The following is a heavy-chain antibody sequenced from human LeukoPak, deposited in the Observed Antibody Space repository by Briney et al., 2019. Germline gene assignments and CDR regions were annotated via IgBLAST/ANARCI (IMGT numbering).Heavy chain of an antibody. CDR2: IYYSGST. CDR1: GGSISSYY. V-gene: IGHV4-59*01. J-gene: IGHJ6*03. Sequence: SETLSLTCTVSGGSISSYYWSWIRQPPGKGLEWIGYIYYSGSTNYNPSLKGRVSISLDTSKNQFSLKLTSVTAADTAVYYCARSAGYQLLEGYYYYMDVWGKGTTVTVSS. CDR3: ARSAGYQLLEGYYYYMDV. D-gene: IGHD2-2*01.